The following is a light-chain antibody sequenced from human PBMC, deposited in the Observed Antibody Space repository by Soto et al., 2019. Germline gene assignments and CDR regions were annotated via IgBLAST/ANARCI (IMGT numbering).Light chain of an antibody. V-gene: IGKV1-5*03. J-gene: IGKJ1*01. Sequence: IQMTQSPSTLSGSVGDRVTITFRASQTISSWLAWYQQKPGKAPKLLIYKASTLKSGVPSRFSGSGSGTEFTLTISSLQPDDFATYYCQHYNSYSEAFGQGTKM. CDR1: QTISSW. CDR3: QHYNSYSEA. CDR2: KAS.